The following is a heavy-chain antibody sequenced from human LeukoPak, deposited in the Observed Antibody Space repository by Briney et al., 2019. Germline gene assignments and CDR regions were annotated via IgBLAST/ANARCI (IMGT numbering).Heavy chain of an antibody. CDR3: ARALWCPYGSGSYYSSDAFDI. Sequence: GASVKVSCKASGYTFTGYYMHWVRQAPGQGLEWMGWINPNSGGTNYAQKFQGRVTMTRDTSISTAYMELSRLRSDDTAVYHCARALWCPYGSGSYYSSDAFDIWGQGTMVTVSS. CDR1: GYTFTGYY. D-gene: IGHD3-10*01. CDR2: INPNSGGT. V-gene: IGHV1-2*02. J-gene: IGHJ3*02.